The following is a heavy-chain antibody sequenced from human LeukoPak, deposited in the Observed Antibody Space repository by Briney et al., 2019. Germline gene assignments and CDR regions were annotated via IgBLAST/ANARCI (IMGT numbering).Heavy chain of an antibody. CDR1: GFTFSSYA. D-gene: IGHD6-19*01. CDR3: AKGGVYSSGWDYFDY. CDR2: ISGSGGTT. J-gene: IGHJ4*02. V-gene: IGHV3-23*01. Sequence: GGSLRLSCAASGFTFSSYAMNWVRQAPGKGLEWVSAISGSGGTTYYADSVKGRFTISRDSSKNTLYLQMNSLRAEDTAKYYCAKGGVYSSGWDYFDYWGQGTLVTVSS.